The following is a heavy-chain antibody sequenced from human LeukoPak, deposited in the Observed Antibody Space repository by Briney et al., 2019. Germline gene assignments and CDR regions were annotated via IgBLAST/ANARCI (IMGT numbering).Heavy chain of an antibody. V-gene: IGHV1-18*01. D-gene: IGHD6-13*01. CDR1: GYTFTSYG. CDR3: ARDTKTGIAAAGSFDY. CDR2: ISAYNGNT. Sequence: ASVKVSCKAFGYTFTSYGISWVRQAPGQGLEWMGWISAYNGNTNYAQKLQGRVTMTTDTSTSTAYMELRSLRSDDTAVYYCARDTKTGIAAAGSFDYWGQGTLVTVSS. J-gene: IGHJ4*02.